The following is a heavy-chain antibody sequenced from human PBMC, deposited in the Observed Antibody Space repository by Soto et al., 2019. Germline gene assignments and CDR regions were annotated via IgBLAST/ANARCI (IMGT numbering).Heavy chain of an antibody. V-gene: IGHV1-69*02. D-gene: IGHD3-16*01. CDR1: GGTFSSYT. CDR2: IIPILGIA. J-gene: IGHJ5*02. Sequence: QVQLVQSGAEVKKPGSSVKVSCKASGGTFSSYTISWVRQAPGQGLEWMGRIIPILGIANYAQKFQGRVKITADKSTSTAYMELSSLRSEDTAVYYCASTPWGSGSNWFDPWGQGTLVTVSS. CDR3: ASTPWGSGSNWFDP.